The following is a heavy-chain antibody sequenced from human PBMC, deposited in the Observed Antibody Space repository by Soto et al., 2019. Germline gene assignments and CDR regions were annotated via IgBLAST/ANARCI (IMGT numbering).Heavy chain of an antibody. CDR1: GGSISGSNW. CDR3: ARVVGGDYYGMDV. D-gene: IGHD2-2*01. CDR2: VYHSGST. V-gene: IGHV4-4*02. J-gene: IGHJ6*02. Sequence: QVQLQESGPGLVKPSGTVSLTFAVSGGSISGSNWWSWVRQPPGTGLEWIVEVYHSGSTNYNQSLKSGVTISVDKSKNQSSLKLRSVNAADTAVYDCARVVGGDYYGMDVWGQGTTVTVSS.